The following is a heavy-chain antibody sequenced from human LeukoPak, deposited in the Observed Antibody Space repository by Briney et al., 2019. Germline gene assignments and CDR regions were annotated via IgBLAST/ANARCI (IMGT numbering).Heavy chain of an antibody. V-gene: IGHV4-30-4*01. CDR3: ASFCSSTSCYGGY. D-gene: IGHD2-2*01. CDR1: VGYLCYGVYS. CDR2: FYYSGST. Sequence: PSQTLSLSCSISVGYLCYGVYSWSSIRQPPGKGLEWLGYFYYSGSTYYNPSLKSRVTISVDTSKTQFSLKLSSVTAADTAVYYCASFCSSTSCYGGYWGQGTLVTVSS. J-gene: IGHJ4*02.